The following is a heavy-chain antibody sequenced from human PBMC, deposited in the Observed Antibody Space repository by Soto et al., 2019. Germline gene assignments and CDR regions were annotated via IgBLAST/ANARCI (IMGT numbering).Heavy chain of an antibody. D-gene: IGHD1-7*01. V-gene: IGHV1-2*04. Sequence: GASVKVSCKASGYTFTGYYMHWVRQAPGQGLEWMGWINPNSGGTNYAQKFQGWVTMTRDTSISTAYMELSRLRSDDTAVYYCARVKRGTGTTWPYYYGTDVWGKGTTVTVSS. CDR2: INPNSGGT. J-gene: IGHJ6*04. CDR3: ARVKRGTGTTWPYYYGTDV. CDR1: GYTFTGYY.